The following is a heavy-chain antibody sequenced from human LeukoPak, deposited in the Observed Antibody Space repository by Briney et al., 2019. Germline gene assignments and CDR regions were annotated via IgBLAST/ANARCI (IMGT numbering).Heavy chain of an antibody. CDR2: MYHRGST. Sequence: SETLSLTCSVSGHSISSGYYWGWIRQPPGKGLEWIGTMYHRGSTYYNPSLKSRVTMSGDTSKNHFSLKLISVIAADAAVYYCARHRGDNSNPRYYFYYMDVWGKGTTVTVSS. CDR1: GHSISSGYY. V-gene: IGHV4-38-2*01. D-gene: IGHD4-11*01. CDR3: ARHRGDNSNPRYYFYYMDV. J-gene: IGHJ6*03.